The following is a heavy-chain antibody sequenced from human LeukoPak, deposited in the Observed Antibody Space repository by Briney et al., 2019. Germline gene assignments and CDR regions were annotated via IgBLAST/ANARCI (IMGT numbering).Heavy chain of an antibody. Sequence: GRSLRLSCVASGFTFSIYAMHWARQAPGKGLEWVAVISDDGSKKYYADSVKGRFTISRDNSKNTLYLQMNSLGREDTAVYFCGREFSGDPDYWGQGTLVTVSS. D-gene: IGHD1-26*01. CDR1: GFTFSIYA. CDR3: GREFSGDPDY. J-gene: IGHJ4*02. CDR2: ISDDGSKK. V-gene: IGHV3-30*03.